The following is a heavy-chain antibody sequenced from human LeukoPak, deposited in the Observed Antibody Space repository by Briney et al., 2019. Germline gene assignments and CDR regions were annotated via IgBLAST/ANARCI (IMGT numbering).Heavy chain of an antibody. Sequence: ASVKVSCKASGYTFTGYYMHWVRQAPGQGLEWMGWINPNSGGTNYAQKFQGRVTMTRDTSISTAYMELSRLRSDDTAVYYCARDFESLVVAATRYYYYGMDVWGQGTTVTVSS. CDR2: INPNSGGT. V-gene: IGHV1-2*02. J-gene: IGHJ6*02. D-gene: IGHD2-15*01. CDR1: GYTFTGYY. CDR3: ARDFESLVVAATRYYYYGMDV.